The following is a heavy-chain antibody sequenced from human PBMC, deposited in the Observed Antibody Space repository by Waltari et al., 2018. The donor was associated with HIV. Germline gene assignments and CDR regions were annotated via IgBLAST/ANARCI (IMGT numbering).Heavy chain of an antibody. V-gene: IGHV4-59*01. CDR3: ARGRGGGERGGFDP. Sequence: QVQLQESGPGLVKPSETLSLTCTVSGGSISSYYWSWIRQPPGKGLEWIGYIYYSGSTNYNPSLKSRVTISVDTSKNQFSLKLSSVTAADTAVYYCARGRGGGERGGFDPWGQGTLVTVSS. D-gene: IGHD2-21*01. CDR2: IYYSGST. J-gene: IGHJ5*02. CDR1: GGSISSYY.